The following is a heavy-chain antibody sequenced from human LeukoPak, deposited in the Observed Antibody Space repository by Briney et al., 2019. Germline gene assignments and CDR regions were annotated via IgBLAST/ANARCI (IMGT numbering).Heavy chain of an antibody. CDR3: AKRLFGELTFVY. CDR1: GFTFSSYG. CDR2: ISGSGGST. Sequence: PGGSLRLSCAASGFTFSSYGMSWVRQAPGKGLEWVSVISGSGGSTFYADSVKGRFTISRDNSKNTVYLQMNSLRAEDTAVYYCAKRLFGELTFVYWGQGALVTVSS. J-gene: IGHJ4*02. D-gene: IGHD3-10*02. V-gene: IGHV3-23*01.